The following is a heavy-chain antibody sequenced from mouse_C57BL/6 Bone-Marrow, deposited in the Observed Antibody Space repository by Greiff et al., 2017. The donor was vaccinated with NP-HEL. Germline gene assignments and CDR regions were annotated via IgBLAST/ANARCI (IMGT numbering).Heavy chain of an antibody. J-gene: IGHJ2*01. CDR2: IDPSDSYT. Sequence: VQLQQPGAELVRPGTSVKLSCKASGYTFTSYWMHWVKQRPGQGLEWIGVIDPSDSYTNYNQKFKGKATLTVDTSSSTAYMQLSSLTSEDSAVYYCARWGITTVVATGFDHWGQGTTLTVSS. CDR3: ARWGITTVVATGFDH. V-gene: IGHV1-59*01. CDR1: GYTFTSYW. D-gene: IGHD1-1*01.